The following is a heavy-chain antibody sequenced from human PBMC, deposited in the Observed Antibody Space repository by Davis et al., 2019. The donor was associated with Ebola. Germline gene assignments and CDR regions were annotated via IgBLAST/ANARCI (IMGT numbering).Heavy chain of an antibody. D-gene: IGHD6-19*01. J-gene: IGHJ4*02. CDR3: AKDHETASSGWPPLDY. CDR1: GGSISSDY. V-gene: IGHV4-59*12. CDR2: IYYSGST. Sequence: PSETLSLTCTVSGGSISSDYWSWIRQPPGKGLEWIGYIYYSGSTNYNPSLKSRVTISVDTSKNQFSLKLSSVTAADTAVYYCAKDHETASSGWPPLDYWGQGTLVTVSS.